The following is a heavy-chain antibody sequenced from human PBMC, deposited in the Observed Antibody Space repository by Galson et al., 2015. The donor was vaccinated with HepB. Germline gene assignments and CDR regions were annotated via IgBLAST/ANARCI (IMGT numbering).Heavy chain of an antibody. CDR3: ARGLAYYDSSGDYRGLSGFDY. J-gene: IGHJ4*02. V-gene: IGHV1-46*01. Sequence: SVKVSCKASGYTFTRYYIHWVRQAPGQGLEWMGIISLGGGSTKYAQKFQGRVTMTRDTSTSTVYLELNSLRSLDTAVYYCARGLAYYDSSGDYRGLSGFDYWGQGTLITVSS. CDR2: ISLGGGST. CDR1: GYTFTRYY. D-gene: IGHD3-22*01.